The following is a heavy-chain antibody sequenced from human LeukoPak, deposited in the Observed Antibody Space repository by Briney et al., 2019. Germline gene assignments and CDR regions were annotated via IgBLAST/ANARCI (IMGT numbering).Heavy chain of an antibody. V-gene: IGHV4-61*01. J-gene: IGHJ4*02. Sequence: SETLSLTCTVSGGSISSSSYYWSWIRQPPGKGLEWIGYIYYSGSTNYNPSLKSRVTISVDTSKNQFSLKLSSVTAADTAVYYCARVGIYYDYVWGSYRFDLLSFDYWGQGTLVTVSS. CDR2: IYYSGST. D-gene: IGHD3-16*02. CDR3: ARVGIYYDYVWGSYRFDLLSFDY. CDR1: GGSISSSSYY.